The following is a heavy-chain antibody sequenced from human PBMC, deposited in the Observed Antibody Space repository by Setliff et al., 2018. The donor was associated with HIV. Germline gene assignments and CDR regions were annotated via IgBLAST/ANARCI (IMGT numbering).Heavy chain of an antibody. CDR1: GGSLRDYY. CDR2: SNQSGSG. D-gene: IGHD5-12*01. Sequence: PSQTLSLPCVMDGGSLRDYYWSWIRQSPGKGLEWIGESNQSGSGNYNPSLKSRVTISVDTSRNEFFLNMGSVTAADTAVYYCAKGRRGYDSRLFYYHHGMDVWGQGTTVTVSS. V-gene: IGHV4-34*01. CDR3: AKGRRGYDSRLFYYHHGMDV. J-gene: IGHJ6*02.